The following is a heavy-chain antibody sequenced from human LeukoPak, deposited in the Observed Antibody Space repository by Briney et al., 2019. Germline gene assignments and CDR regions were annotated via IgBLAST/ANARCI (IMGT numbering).Heavy chain of an antibody. CDR3: AREGGGYRLFEF. D-gene: IGHD2-15*01. CDR1: GFTLSSYT. J-gene: IGHJ4*02. V-gene: IGHV3-48*04. CDR2: ISGRATNT. Sequence: PGGSLRLSCAVSGFTLSSYTMNWVRQTPGRGLEWISYISGRATNTEYADSVKARFTISRDNAENTLYLQMDNLRAEDTAVYYCAREGGGYRLFEFWGQGLLVTVSS.